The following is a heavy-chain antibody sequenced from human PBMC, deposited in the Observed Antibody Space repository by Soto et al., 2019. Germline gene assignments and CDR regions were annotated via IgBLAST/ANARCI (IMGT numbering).Heavy chain of an antibody. CDR2: ISYDGSNK. Sequence: VVSLRLSCAASGVHFSSYGMHWVRPAPGKGLEWVAVISYDGSNKYYADSVKGRFTISRDNSKNTLYLQMNSLRAEDTAVYYCARGVAYDFWSGYTYHYYGMDGWGQGTTVTFSS. CDR3: ARGVAYDFWSGYTYHYYGMDG. D-gene: IGHD3-3*01. J-gene: IGHJ6*02. CDR1: GVHFSSYG. V-gene: IGHV3-30*19.